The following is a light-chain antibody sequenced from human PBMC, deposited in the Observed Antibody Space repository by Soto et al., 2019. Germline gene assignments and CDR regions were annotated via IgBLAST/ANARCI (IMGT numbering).Light chain of an antibody. Sequence: DIVLTQSPATLSLSPGERVALSCGASPSVSSSRLAWYQQKPGQAPRLLMYDASSRATGIPDRFSGSGSGTDFTLTISRLEPEDFAVYYCQQYVSSPPTFGQGTKVDIK. CDR3: QQYVSSPPT. CDR2: DAS. CDR1: PSVSSSR. V-gene: IGKV3D-20*01. J-gene: IGKJ1*01.